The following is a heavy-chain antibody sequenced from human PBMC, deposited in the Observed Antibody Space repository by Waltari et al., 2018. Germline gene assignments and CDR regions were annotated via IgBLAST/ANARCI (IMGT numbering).Heavy chain of an antibody. CDR2: IRYDGSNK. CDR3: AKDLYGAAAGTFDY. V-gene: IGHV3-30*02. D-gene: IGHD6-13*01. J-gene: IGHJ4*02. Sequence: QVQLVESGGGVVQPGGSLRLSCAASGFTFSSYGMHWVSQAPGKGLEWVAFIRYDGSNKYYADSVKGRFTISRDNSKNTLYLQMNSLRAEDTAVYYCAKDLYGAAAGTFDYWGQGTLVTVSS. CDR1: GFTFSSYG.